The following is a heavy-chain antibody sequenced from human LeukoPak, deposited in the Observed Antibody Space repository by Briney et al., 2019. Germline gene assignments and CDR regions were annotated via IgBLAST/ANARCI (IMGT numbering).Heavy chain of an antibody. J-gene: IGHJ1*01. Sequence: GGSLRLSCAASGLTFSRYAMTWVRQAPGKGLEWVSAISNTGGSIYYADSVRGRFTISRDKSKNTLSLQMNSLRAEDTAVYYCAQQVGYCSSGSCYFTYWGQGTLVTVSS. D-gene: IGHD2-15*01. CDR2: ISNTGGSI. CDR1: GLTFSRYA. V-gene: IGHV3-23*01. CDR3: AQQVGYCSSGSCYFTY.